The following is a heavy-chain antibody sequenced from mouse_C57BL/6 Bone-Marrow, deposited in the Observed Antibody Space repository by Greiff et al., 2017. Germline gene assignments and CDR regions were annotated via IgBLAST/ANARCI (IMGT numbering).Heavy chain of an antibody. CDR2: IDPSASYT. V-gene: IGHV1-59*01. Sequence: QVQLQQPGAELVRPGTSVKLSCKASGYTFTSYWMHWVKQRPGQGLEWIGVIDPSASYTNYNQKFKGKATLTVDTSSSTAYMQLSSLTSEDSAVYYCARRYYGSSLMDYWGQGTSVTVSS. CDR3: ARRYYGSSLMDY. J-gene: IGHJ4*01. CDR1: GYTFTSYW. D-gene: IGHD1-1*01.